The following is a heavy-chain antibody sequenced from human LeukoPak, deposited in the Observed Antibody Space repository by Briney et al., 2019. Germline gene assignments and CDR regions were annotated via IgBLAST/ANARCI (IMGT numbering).Heavy chain of an antibody. J-gene: IGHJ4*02. CDR2: IYYSGST. D-gene: IGHD3-9*01. Sequence: SQTLSLTCTVSGGSISSGGYYWSWIRQHPGTGLEWIGYIYYSGSTHYNPSLKSRVTISVDTSKNQFSLKLSSVTAADTAVYYCARETYYDILTGSYYFDYWGQGTLVTVSS. CDR3: ARETYYDILTGSYYFDY. V-gene: IGHV4-31*03. CDR1: GGSISSGGYY.